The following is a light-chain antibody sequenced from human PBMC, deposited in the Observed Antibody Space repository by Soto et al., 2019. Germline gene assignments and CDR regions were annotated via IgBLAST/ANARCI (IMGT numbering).Light chain of an antibody. CDR2: KAS. Sequence: DILLTQSPSTLSASVGDRVTISCRASQSISSWLAWYQQKPGKAPKLLIYKASSLESGVPSRFSGSGSGTEFTLTISSLQPDDFATYYCQQYHSYPVTFGQGTRLEIK. CDR3: QQYHSYPVT. J-gene: IGKJ5*01. CDR1: QSISSW. V-gene: IGKV1-5*03.